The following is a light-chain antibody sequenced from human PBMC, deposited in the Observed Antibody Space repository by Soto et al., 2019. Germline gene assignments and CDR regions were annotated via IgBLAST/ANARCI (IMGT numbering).Light chain of an antibody. CDR1: QSVSTW. Sequence: DIQMTPSPSTLSTSIRDRVTITCRASQSVSTWLAWYQEKPGKAPKLLIYDASTLESGVPSRFSGSGSGTEFTHTISSLQPDDFATYYCQQYNSYPWTFGQGTK. V-gene: IGKV1-5*01. CDR2: DAS. CDR3: QQYNSYPWT. J-gene: IGKJ1*01.